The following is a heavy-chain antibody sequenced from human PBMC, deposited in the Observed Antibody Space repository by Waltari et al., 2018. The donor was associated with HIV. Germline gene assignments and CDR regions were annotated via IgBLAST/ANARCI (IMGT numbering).Heavy chain of an antibody. D-gene: IGHD6-25*01. V-gene: IGHV3-15*01. CDR3: TTGGYPTEAFDI. CDR1: TVNFDNVW. Sequence: EVQVVESGGGLVKPGGSLRVSCASFTVNFDNVWMTWVRQAPGKGLQWVGRIKSKRDGGATDYAASVKGRFVISRDDSQNTLYLQMNSLKIEDTAMYYCTTGGYPTEAFDIWGQGTMVTVSS. CDR2: IKSKRDGGAT. J-gene: IGHJ3*02.